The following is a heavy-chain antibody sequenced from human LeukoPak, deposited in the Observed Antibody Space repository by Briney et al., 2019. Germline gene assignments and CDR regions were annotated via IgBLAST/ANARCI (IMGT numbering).Heavy chain of an antibody. V-gene: IGHV3-43D*03. CDR2: ISWDGGST. J-gene: IGHJ4*02. D-gene: IGHD3-16*01. CDR1: GFTFDDYA. Sequence: GGSLRLSCAASGFTFDDYAMHWVRQAPGKGLEWVSLISWDGGSTYYADSVKGRFTISRDNSKNSLYLQMNSLRAEDTALYYCAKDRGGYFDYWGQGTLVTVSS. CDR3: AKDRGGYFDY.